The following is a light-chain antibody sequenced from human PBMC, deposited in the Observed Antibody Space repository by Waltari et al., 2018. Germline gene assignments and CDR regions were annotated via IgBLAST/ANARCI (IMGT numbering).Light chain of an antibody. Sequence: SYELNQPPSVSVSPGQTAPIPCSVYKFRNKYVSGYHQRPGQSPVLLIYQATNRPSVIPERISGANSDDTATLTISGTQAIDEADYYCQVWDVSSMIFGGGTKLTVL. J-gene: IGLJ2*01. CDR3: QVWDVSSMI. CDR2: QAT. V-gene: IGLV3-1*01. CDR1: KFRNKY.